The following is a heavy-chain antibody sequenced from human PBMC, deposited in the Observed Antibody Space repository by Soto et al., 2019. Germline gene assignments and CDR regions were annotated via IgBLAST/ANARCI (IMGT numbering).Heavy chain of an antibody. CDR2: ISSTSLYI. Sequence: GGSLRLSCAASGFTFSSYGMHWVRQAPGKGLEWVSSISSTSLYIYYADSAKGRFTISRDNAKNSLYLQMNSLRDEDTAVYYCAREIMITFGGVIAPAYGMDVWGQGTTVTVSS. V-gene: IGHV3-21*01. J-gene: IGHJ6*02. CDR1: GFTFSSYG. D-gene: IGHD3-16*02. CDR3: AREIMITFGGVIAPAYGMDV.